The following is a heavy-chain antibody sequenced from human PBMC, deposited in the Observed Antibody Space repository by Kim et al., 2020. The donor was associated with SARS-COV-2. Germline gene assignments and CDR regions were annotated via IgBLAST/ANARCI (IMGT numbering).Heavy chain of an antibody. V-gene: IGHV4-39*07. CDR2: IYYSGST. Sequence: SETLSLTCTVSGGSISSSSYYWGWIRQPPGKGLEWIGSIYYSGSTYYNPSLKSRVTISVDTSKNQFSLKLSSVTAADTAVYYCARLAYCGGDCYGGADDAFDIWGQGTMVTVSS. CDR1: GGSISSSSYY. D-gene: IGHD2-21*02. J-gene: IGHJ3*02. CDR3: ARLAYCGGDCYGGADDAFDI.